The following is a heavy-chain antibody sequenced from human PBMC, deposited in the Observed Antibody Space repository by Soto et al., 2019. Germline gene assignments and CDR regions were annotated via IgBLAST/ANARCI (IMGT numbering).Heavy chain of an antibody. V-gene: IGHV3-23*01. CDR3: AKGPPSGYDYTLFDY. Sequence: GGSLRLSCAASGFTFSSYAMSWVRQAPGKGLEWVSAISGSGGSTYYADSVKGRFTISRDNSKNTLYPQMNSLRAEDTAVYYCAKGPPSGYDYTLFDYWGQGTLVTVSS. CDR2: ISGSGGST. D-gene: IGHD5-12*01. CDR1: GFTFSSYA. J-gene: IGHJ4*02.